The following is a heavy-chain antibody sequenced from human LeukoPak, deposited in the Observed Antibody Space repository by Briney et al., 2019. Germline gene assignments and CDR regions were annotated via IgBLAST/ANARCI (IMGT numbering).Heavy chain of an antibody. V-gene: IGHV4-4*07. CDR3: ARTHSSSWPHYYYYYYGMDV. CDR1: GGSISGYY. CDR2: IYTSGST. Sequence: SETLSLTCTVSGGSISGYYWSWIRQPAGKGLEWIGRIYTSGSTNYNPSLRSRVTMSVDTSKNQFSLKLSSVTAADTAVYYCARTHSSSWPHYYYYYYGMDVWGQGTTVTVSS. D-gene: IGHD6-13*01. J-gene: IGHJ6*02.